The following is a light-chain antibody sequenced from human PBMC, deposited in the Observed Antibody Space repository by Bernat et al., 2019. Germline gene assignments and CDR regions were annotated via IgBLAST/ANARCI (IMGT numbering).Light chain of an antibody. CDR2: AAS. Sequence: EIVMTQSPDTLSVSQGETATLSCRASQGLGTNVAWYQQKPGQAARLPIYAASTRATDIPARFSGGGSGTEFTLTINGLQSEDFALYYCQQYRDWFTFGQGTKLEIK. CDR1: QGLGTN. J-gene: IGKJ2*01. CDR3: QQYRDWFT. V-gene: IGKV3-15*01.